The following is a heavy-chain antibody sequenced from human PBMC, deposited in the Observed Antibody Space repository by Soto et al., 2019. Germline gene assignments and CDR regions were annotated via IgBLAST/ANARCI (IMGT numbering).Heavy chain of an antibody. CDR2: INPNSGGT. Sequence: QVQLVQSGAEVKKPGASVNVSCKASGYTFTGYYIHWVRQAPGQGLEWMGWINPNSGGTKYAPKFQGRVTVTSDTSISTTYMELSGLRSDDTAVYYCARVQENCRGGSCYSKFDYWGQGTLVTVSS. CDR3: ARVQENCRGGSCYSKFDY. J-gene: IGHJ4*02. CDR1: GYTFTGYY. V-gene: IGHV1-2*02. D-gene: IGHD2-15*01.